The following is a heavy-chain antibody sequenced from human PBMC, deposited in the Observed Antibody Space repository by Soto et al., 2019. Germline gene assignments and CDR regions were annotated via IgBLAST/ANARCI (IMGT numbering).Heavy chain of an antibody. CDR1: GFTFGIYG. Sequence: PGGSLRLSCAASGFTFGIYGMHWFRQAPGKGLEWVAVIWYDGSNKCYADSVKGRFTISRDNSKNTLYLQMTSLRAEDTAVYYCARDRYDFWSGSEHYGLDVWGQGTTVTVS. CDR3: ARDRYDFWSGSEHYGLDV. D-gene: IGHD3-3*01. J-gene: IGHJ6*02. CDR2: IWYDGSNK. V-gene: IGHV3-33*01.